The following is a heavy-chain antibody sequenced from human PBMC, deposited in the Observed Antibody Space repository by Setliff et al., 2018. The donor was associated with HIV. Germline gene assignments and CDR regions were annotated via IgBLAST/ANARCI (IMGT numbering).Heavy chain of an antibody. Sequence: ASVKVSCKASGYTFTGYAMHWVRQAPGQRLEWMGWINAGNGNTIYSQKFQGRVTMTRNTSISTAYMDLSSLRSEDTAVYYCARGKVLRGNILYYWGQGTLVTVSS. CDR2: INAGNGNT. CDR3: ARGKVLRGNILYY. V-gene: IGHV1-3*01. J-gene: IGHJ4*02. D-gene: IGHD2-8*01. CDR1: GYTFTGYA.